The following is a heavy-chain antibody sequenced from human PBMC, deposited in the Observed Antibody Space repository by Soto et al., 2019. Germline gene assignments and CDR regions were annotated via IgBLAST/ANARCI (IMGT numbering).Heavy chain of an antibody. Sequence: QVQLVQSGAEVKKPGSSVMVSCKASGGTFSSYTISWVRQAPGQGLECMGRIIPILGIANYAQKFQGRVTITADKSTSTAYMELSSLRSEDTAVYYCASRYDSSDYWGQGTLVTVSS. V-gene: IGHV1-69*02. CDR1: GGTFSSYT. CDR2: IIPILGIA. J-gene: IGHJ4*02. D-gene: IGHD3-22*01. CDR3: ASRYDSSDY.